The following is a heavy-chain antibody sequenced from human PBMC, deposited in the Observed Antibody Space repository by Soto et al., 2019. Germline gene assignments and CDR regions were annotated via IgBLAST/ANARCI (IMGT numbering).Heavy chain of an antibody. CDR1: GFTFSSYA. V-gene: IGHV3-23*01. J-gene: IGHJ4*02. Sequence: PGGSLRLSCAASGFTFSSYAMSWVRQAPGKGLEWVSGISGSGTNTYYADSVKGRFTISRDNSKNTLYLQMNSLTAADTAIYYCAKVPLSLKFYDYWGQGTQVTVSS. CDR2: ISGSGTNT. D-gene: IGHD3-3*01. CDR3: AKVPLSLKFYDY.